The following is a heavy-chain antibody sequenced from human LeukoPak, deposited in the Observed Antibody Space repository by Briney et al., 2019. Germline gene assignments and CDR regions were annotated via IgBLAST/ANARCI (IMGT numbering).Heavy chain of an antibody. CDR1: GYTLTELS. J-gene: IGHJ4*02. CDR3: ATDPYYGSGSYQFDY. V-gene: IGHV1-24*01. CDR2: FDPEDGET. D-gene: IGHD3-10*01. Sequence: ASVEVSCKVSGYTLTELSMHWVRQAPGKGLGWMGGFDPEDGETIYAQKFQGRVTMTEDTSTDTAYMELSSLRSEDTAVYYCATDPYYGSGSYQFDYWGQGTLVTVSS.